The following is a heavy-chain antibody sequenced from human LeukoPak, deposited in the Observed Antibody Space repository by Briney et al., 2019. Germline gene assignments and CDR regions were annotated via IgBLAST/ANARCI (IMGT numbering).Heavy chain of an antibody. CDR2: ISYDGSNK. CDR1: GFTFSSYA. D-gene: IGHD3-10*01. Sequence: GGSLRLSCAASGFTFSSYAMHWVHQAPGKGLEGVAVISYDGSNKYYADSVKGRFTISRDNSKNTLYLQMNSLRAEDTAVYNCARDHMPGGVVRGLITYYFDYWGQGTLVTVSS. V-gene: IGHV3-30*04. J-gene: IGHJ4*02. CDR3: ARDHMPGGVVRGLITYYFDY.